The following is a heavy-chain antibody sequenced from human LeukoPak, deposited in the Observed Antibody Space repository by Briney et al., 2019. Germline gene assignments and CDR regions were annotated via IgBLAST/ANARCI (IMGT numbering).Heavy chain of an antibody. D-gene: IGHD1-7*01. V-gene: IGHV3-23*01. CDR3: AKLISRSGTTAFFDY. Sequence: GGSLRLSCAASGFTFSSYAMSWVRQAPGEGLEWVSAISGSGGSTYYAESVKGRFTISRDNSKNTLYLQMNSLRAEDTAVYYCAKLISRSGTTAFFDYWGQGTLVTVSS. CDR1: GFTFSSYA. CDR2: ISGSGGST. J-gene: IGHJ4*02.